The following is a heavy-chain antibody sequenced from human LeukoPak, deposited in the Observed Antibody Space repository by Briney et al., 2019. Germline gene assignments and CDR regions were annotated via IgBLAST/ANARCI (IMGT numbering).Heavy chain of an antibody. D-gene: IGHD3-3*01. CDR1: GGSIKSDTYY. J-gene: IGHJ4*02. Sequence: SETLSPTCTVSGGSIKSDTYYWSWIRQPAGKGLEWIGHIYTSGSTNYNPSLKSRVSISLDKSKNQFSLKLNSVTAADTAVYYCASSASRHYDFWSGYYPFDYWGQGTLVTVSS. V-gene: IGHV4-61*09. CDR2: IYTSGST. CDR3: ASSASRHYDFWSGYYPFDY.